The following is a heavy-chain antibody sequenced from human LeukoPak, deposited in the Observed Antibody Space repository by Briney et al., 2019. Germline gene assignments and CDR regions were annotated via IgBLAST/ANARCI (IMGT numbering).Heavy chain of an antibody. CDR2: IHADGSVK. CDR3: VTGGVISGWTLAFDN. J-gene: IGHJ4*02. CDR1: GFAFGDHW. Sequence: GGSLRLSCAASGFAFGDHWVHWVRQAPGKGLLWVSRIHADGSVKNYADSVKGRFTISRDNARNMVYLQMNSLTTEDTALYYCVTGGVISGWTLAFDNWSQGSLVAVSA. V-gene: IGHV3-74*01. D-gene: IGHD3-16*01.